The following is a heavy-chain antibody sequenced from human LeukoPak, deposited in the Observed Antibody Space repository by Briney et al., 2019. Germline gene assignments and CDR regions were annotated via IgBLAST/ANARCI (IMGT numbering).Heavy chain of an antibody. D-gene: IGHD6-13*01. V-gene: IGHV1-3*01. Sequence: ASVKVSCKASGYTFINYAINWGRQAPGQRPEWMGWINAVNGNTKYSQKFQGRVTITRDTSAGTAYMELTSLTSADTAVYFCARGPRAAADDYWGQGTLVTVSS. J-gene: IGHJ4*02. CDR2: INAVNGNT. CDR3: ARGPRAAADDY. CDR1: GYTFINYA.